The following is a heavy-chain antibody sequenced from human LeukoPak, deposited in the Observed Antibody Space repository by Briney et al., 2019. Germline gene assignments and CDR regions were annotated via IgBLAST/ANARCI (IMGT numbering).Heavy chain of an antibody. CDR3: AKGSLQGDH. CDR2: ITGSGGST. J-gene: IGHJ1*01. V-gene: IGHV3-23*01. D-gene: IGHD2-21*02. Sequence: GGSLRLSCAASGFTFRNSAMTWVRQPPGKGLEWVSSITGSGGSTFYADSVKGRFTISRDNPKNTLYLQMNSLRVEDTAVYFCAKGSLQGDHWGQGTLATVSS. CDR1: GFTFRNSA.